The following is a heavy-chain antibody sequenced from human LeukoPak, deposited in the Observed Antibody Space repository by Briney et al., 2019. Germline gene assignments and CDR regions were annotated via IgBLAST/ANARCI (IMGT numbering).Heavy chain of an antibody. CDR2: MFYSGST. V-gene: IGHV4-39*02. Sequence: TSETLSLTCTVSGGSISSSTYYWAWIRQPPGKGLEWIGNMFYSGSTYYNPSLESRVTISVDTSKNQFSLKLSSVTAADTAVYYCARENPPFDYWGQGTLVTVSS. CDR3: ARENPPFDY. J-gene: IGHJ4*02. CDR1: GGSISSSTYY.